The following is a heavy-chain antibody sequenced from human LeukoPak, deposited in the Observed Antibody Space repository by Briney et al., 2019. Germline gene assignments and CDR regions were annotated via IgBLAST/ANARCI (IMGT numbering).Heavy chain of an antibody. D-gene: IGHD6-13*01. J-gene: IGHJ5*02. CDR2: ISSSSSYI. V-gene: IGHV3-21*01. CDR1: GFTFSSYS. CDR3: ARTNSSSWYTGWFDP. Sequence: GGSLRLSCAASGFTFSSYSMNWVRQAPGKGLEWVSSISSSSSYIYYADSVKGRFTISRDNANNSLYLQMNSLRAEDTAVYYCARTNSSSWYTGWFDPWGQGTLVTVSS.